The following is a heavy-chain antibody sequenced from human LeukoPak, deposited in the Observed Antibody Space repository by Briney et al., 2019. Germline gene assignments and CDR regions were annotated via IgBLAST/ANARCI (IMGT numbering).Heavy chain of an antibody. CDR1: GYTFTGYY. Sequence: GASVKVSCKASGYTFTGYYMHRVRQAPGQGLEWMGWINPNSGGTNYAQKFQGRVTMTRDTSISTAYMELSRLRSDDTAVYYCARGLKIRTRNYDILTGSWNFDYWGQGTLVTVSS. CDR2: INPNSGGT. D-gene: IGHD3-9*01. J-gene: IGHJ4*02. CDR3: ARGLKIRTRNYDILTGSWNFDY. V-gene: IGHV1-2*02.